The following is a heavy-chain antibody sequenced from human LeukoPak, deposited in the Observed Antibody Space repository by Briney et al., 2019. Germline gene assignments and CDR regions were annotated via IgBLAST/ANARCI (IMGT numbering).Heavy chain of an antibody. J-gene: IGHJ6*03. CDR3: ARDQLDIVVVPAAMRDYYYYMDV. V-gene: IGHV1-69*05. CDR2: IIPIFGTA. CDR1: GGTFSSYA. D-gene: IGHD2-2*03. Sequence: GASVKVPCKASGGTFSSYAISWVRQAPGQGLEWMGRIIPIFGTANYAQKFQGRVTITTDESTSTAYMELSSLRSEDTAVYYCARDQLDIVVVPAAMRDYYYYMDVWGKGTTVTVSS.